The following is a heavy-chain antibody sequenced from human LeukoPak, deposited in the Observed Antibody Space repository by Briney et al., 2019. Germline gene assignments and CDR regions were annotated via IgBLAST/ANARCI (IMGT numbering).Heavy chain of an antibody. D-gene: IGHD6-6*01. CDR1: DDSISSSSYY. V-gene: IGHV4-39*07. CDR2: IYHSGST. J-gene: IGHJ5*02. Sequence: NPSETLSLTCTVSDDSISSSSYYWGWIRQPPGKGLEWIGSIYHSGSTYYNPSLKSRVTISVDTSKNQFSLKLSSVTAADTAAYYCARDLDSSSSGGHWFDPWGQGTLVTVSS. CDR3: ARDLDSSSSGGHWFDP.